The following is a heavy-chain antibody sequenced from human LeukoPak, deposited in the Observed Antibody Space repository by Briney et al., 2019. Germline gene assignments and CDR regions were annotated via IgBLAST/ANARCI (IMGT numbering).Heavy chain of an antibody. CDR3: ESLNGIVDAFSI. CDR2: IYYSGST. J-gene: IGHJ3*02. CDR1: GGSISSSSYY. D-gene: IGHD3-22*01. Sequence: SETLSLTCTVSGGSISSSSYYWGWIRQPPGKGLEWIGSIYYSGSTYYNPSLKSRVTISVDTSKNQFSLKLSSVTAADTAVYYCESLNGIVDAFSIWGQGTMVTVSS. V-gene: IGHV4-39*01.